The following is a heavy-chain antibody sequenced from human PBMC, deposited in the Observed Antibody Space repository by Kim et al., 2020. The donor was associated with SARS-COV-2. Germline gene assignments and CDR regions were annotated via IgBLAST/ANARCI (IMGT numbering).Heavy chain of an antibody. CDR3: VTDKGKPGPTPIPTFSL. J-gene: IGHJ2*01. Sequence: DSVKGRFLRARDNAKNSVYLQMNSLTPEDTAVYYCVTDKGKPGPTPIPTFSLWGRGTLVTVSS. V-gene: IGHV3-48*03.